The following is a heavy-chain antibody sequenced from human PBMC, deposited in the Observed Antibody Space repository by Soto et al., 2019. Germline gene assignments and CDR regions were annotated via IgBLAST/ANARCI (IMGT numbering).Heavy chain of an antibody. D-gene: IGHD3-10*01. Sequence: EVQLVESGGGLVQPGGSLRVSCAASGFNVSANYVSWVRQTPGTGLEWVSILYSGGSTHYADSVKGRFLISRDNSKNTVHLPMNGLTTGDTGLYFCARAKGFGDYMDVWGTGPTVIVS. V-gene: IGHV3-66*01. CDR3: ARAKGFGDYMDV. CDR1: GFNVSANY. J-gene: IGHJ6*03. CDR2: LYSGGST.